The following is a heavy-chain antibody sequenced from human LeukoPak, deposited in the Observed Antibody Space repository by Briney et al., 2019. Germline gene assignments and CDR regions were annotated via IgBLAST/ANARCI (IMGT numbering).Heavy chain of an antibody. CDR2: INPSGGST. CDR3: ARAGELWPLDY. V-gene: IGHV1-46*01. D-gene: IGHD5-18*01. Sequence: ASVKVSCKASGYTFTSYYMHWVRQAPGQGLEWMGIINPSGGSTSYAQKFQGRVTMTRDTSTSTVYMELSSLRSEDTAEYYCARAGELWPLDYWGQGTLVTVSS. CDR1: GYTFTSYY. J-gene: IGHJ4*02.